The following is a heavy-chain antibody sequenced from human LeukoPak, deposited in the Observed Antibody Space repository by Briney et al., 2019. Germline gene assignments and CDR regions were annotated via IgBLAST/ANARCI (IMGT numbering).Heavy chain of an antibody. CDR3: AKYYCSSANCYSDY. D-gene: IGHD2-2*02. J-gene: IGHJ4*02. Sequence: GGSLRLSCAASGFAFSTYAMSWVRQAPGEGLEWVSGISGSGGSTYYADSVMGRFTVSRDNSKNTLHLQMNSLRAEDTAVYYCAKYYCSSANCYSDYWGQGTLVTVSS. V-gene: IGHV3-23*01. CDR1: GFAFSTYA. CDR2: ISGSGGST.